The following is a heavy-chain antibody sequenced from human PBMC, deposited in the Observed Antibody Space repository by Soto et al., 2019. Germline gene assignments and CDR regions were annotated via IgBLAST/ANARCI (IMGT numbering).Heavy chain of an antibody. CDR1: GGSISSSSYY. J-gene: IGHJ4*02. V-gene: IGHV4-39*01. CDR3: ARHGSIAVAAEYYFDY. D-gene: IGHD6-19*01. CDR2: IYYSGST. Sequence: TSETLSLTCTVSGGSISSSSYYWGWIRQPPGKGLEWIGSIYYSGSTYYNPPLKSRVTISVDTSKNQFSLKLSSVTAADTAVYYCARHGSIAVAAEYYFDYWGQGTLVTVSS.